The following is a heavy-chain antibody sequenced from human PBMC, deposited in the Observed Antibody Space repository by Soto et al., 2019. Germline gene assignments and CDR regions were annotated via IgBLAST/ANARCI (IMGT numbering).Heavy chain of an antibody. Sequence: ASVKVSCKASGYTFTSYYMHWVRQAPGQGLEWMGIINPSGGSTSYAQKFQGRVTMTEDTSTDTAYMELSSLRSEDTAVYYCATNGDIAAQVYWGQGTLVPVSS. CDR2: INPSGGST. J-gene: IGHJ4*02. CDR1: GYTFTSYY. D-gene: IGHD4-17*01. CDR3: ATNGDIAAQVY. V-gene: IGHV1-46*01.